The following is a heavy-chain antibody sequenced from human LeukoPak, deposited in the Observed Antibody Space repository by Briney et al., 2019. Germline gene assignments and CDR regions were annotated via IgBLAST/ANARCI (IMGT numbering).Heavy chain of an antibody. V-gene: IGHV3-74*01. CDR2: INSDGSST. CDR1: GFTFSSYW. D-gene: IGHD3-10*01. J-gene: IGHJ6*02. Sequence: PGGSLRLSCAASGFTFSSYWMHWVRQAPGKGLVWVSRINSDGSSTSYADSVKGRFTISRDNAKNMLYLQMNSLRAEDTAVYYCASSGYGSGQYGMDVWGQGTTVTVSS. CDR3: ASSGYGSGQYGMDV.